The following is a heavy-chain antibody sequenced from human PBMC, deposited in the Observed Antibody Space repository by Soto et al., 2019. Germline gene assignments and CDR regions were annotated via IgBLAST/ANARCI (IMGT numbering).Heavy chain of an antibody. CDR3: ASSLRLNHAFDI. D-gene: IGHD5-12*01. Sequence: GGSLRLSCAASGFTFSSYSMNWVRQAPGKGLEWVSSISSSSSYIYYADSVKGRFTISRDNAKNSLYLQMNSLRAEDTAVYYCASSLRLNHAFDIWGQGTMVTVSS. CDR1: GFTFSSYS. J-gene: IGHJ3*02. V-gene: IGHV3-21*01. CDR2: ISSSSSYI.